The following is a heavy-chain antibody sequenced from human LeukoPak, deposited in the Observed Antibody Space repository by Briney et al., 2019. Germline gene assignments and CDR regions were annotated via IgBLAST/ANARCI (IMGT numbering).Heavy chain of an antibody. CDR3: ARGGGIQLWLRGFDY. CDR2: INHSGST. CDR1: GGSFSGYY. J-gene: IGHJ4*02. V-gene: IGHV4-34*01. Sequence: SETLSLTCAVYGGSFSGYYWSWIRQPPGKGLEWIGEINHSGSTNYNPSLKSRVTISVDTSKNQFSLKLSSVTGADTAVYYCARGGGIQLWLRGFDYWGQGTLVTVSS. D-gene: IGHD5-18*01.